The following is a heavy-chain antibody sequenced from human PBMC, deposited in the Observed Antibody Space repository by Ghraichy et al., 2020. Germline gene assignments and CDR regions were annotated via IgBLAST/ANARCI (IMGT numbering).Heavy chain of an antibody. J-gene: IGHJ4*02. CDR3: ARERLYFYDGSGHYYFDC. D-gene: IGHD3-22*01. Sequence: GGSLRLSCAASGFTFSTYSMHWVRQAPGKGLEWVSSISSKSHYMYYADSLKGRFTISRDNAKNSLYLQMNNLTAEDSAVYYCARERLYFYDGSGHYYFDCWGQGTLVTVSS. V-gene: IGHV3-21*01. CDR2: ISSKSHYM. CDR1: GFTFSTYS.